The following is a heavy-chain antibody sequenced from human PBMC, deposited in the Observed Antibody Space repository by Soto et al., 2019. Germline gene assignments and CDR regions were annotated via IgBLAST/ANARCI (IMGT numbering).Heavy chain of an antibody. CDR2: LSGSGDTT. J-gene: IGHJ4*02. Sequence: EVQVLEAGGGLVQPGGSLRLSCAASGFTFTNYAMNWVRQAPGKGLEWVSLLSGSGDTTYYADSVKGRFTISRDSSKSTLFLQMNSLRAEDTAIYYCAKGHFYDGSGYVDYWGQGTLVTVSS. D-gene: IGHD3-22*01. CDR1: GFTFTNYA. CDR3: AKGHFYDGSGYVDY. V-gene: IGHV3-23*01.